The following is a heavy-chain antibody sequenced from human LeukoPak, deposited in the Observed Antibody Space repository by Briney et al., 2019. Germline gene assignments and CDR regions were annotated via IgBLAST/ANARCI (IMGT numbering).Heavy chain of an antibody. D-gene: IGHD3-22*01. CDR2: IWYDGSNK. CDR3: ARDYGYYDY. Sequence: GGSLRLSCAASGFTFSSYSMTWVRQAPGKGLEWVAFIWYDGSNKYYVDSVKGRFTISRDNSKNTLYLQMNSLRAEDTAVYYCARDYGYYDYWGQGTLVTVSS. V-gene: IGHV3-33*08. J-gene: IGHJ4*02. CDR1: GFTFSSYS.